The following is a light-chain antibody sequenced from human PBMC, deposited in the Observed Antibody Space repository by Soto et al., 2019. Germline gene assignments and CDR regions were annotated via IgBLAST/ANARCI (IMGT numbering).Light chain of an antibody. CDR3: QQCHRYLT. J-gene: IGKJ1*01. CDR2: GAS. Sequence: DIHMTQSPSTLSASVLDIVTITFRASESMSNCLAWYQQKPGKAPKLLISGASSLQSGVPSRFSGSASGTEFTLTISSLQTDDIATYYCQQCHRYLTFGQGTKVDIK. V-gene: IGKV1-5*01. CDR1: ESMSNC.